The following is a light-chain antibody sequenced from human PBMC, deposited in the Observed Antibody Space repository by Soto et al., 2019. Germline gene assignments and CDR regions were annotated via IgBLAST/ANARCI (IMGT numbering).Light chain of an antibody. V-gene: IGLV2-11*01. CDR2: DVS. CDR3: CSYAGSYTFV. Sequence: QSALTQPRSVSGSPGQSVTISCTGTSSDVGGDNYVSWYQQHPGKAPKLTIYDVSKRPSGVPDRFSGSKSGNTASLTISGLQAEDEADYYCCSYAGSYTFVFGGGTKLTVL. J-gene: IGLJ2*01. CDR1: SSDVGGDNY.